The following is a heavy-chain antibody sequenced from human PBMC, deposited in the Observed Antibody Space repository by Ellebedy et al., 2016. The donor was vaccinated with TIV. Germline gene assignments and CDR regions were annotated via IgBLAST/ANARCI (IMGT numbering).Heavy chain of an antibody. CDR1: GFTFSSYA. CDR3: ARDQGVSNWFDP. Sequence: PGGSLRLSCAASGFTFSSYAMSWVRQAPGKGLEWVSAISGSGDSTYYADSVKGRFTISRDNSKNMLYLQMNSLRAEDTAVYYCARDQGVSNWFDPWGQGTLVTVSS. V-gene: IGHV3-23*01. D-gene: IGHD5/OR15-5a*01. J-gene: IGHJ5*02. CDR2: ISGSGDST.